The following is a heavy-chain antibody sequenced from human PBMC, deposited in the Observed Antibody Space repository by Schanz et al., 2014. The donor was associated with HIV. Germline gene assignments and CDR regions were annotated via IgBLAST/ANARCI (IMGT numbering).Heavy chain of an antibody. CDR3: AKPEYDSRGNSQSHFDY. D-gene: IGHD3-22*01. J-gene: IGHJ4*02. Sequence: EVQLLDSGGGLVQPGGLLRLSCAASGFTFSGFAMSWVRQTPGKGLEWVSSISESGGRTYYADSVNGRFTISRDNSKNTLYLQMTTLRIDDTAVYYCAKPEYDSRGNSQSHFDYWGQGTLVTVSS. V-gene: IGHV3-23*01. CDR1: GFTFSGFA. CDR2: ISESGGRT.